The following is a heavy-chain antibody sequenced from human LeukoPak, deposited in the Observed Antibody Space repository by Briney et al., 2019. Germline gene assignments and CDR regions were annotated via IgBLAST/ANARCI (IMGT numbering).Heavy chain of an antibody. Sequence: GGTLRLSCEVSGLTFSDSCLSWICQTPGENLERLLYISNRGGPTFYATSVKGRFTISRDNAQKTLFLQMNNLRADDTAVYYCATTRPPRGANIDYYGMDFWGQGTTVTVSS. V-gene: IGHV3-11*01. D-gene: IGHD2/OR15-2a*01. J-gene: IGHJ6*02. CDR1: GLTFSDSC. CDR3: ATTRPPRGANIDYYGMDF. CDR2: ISNRGGPT.